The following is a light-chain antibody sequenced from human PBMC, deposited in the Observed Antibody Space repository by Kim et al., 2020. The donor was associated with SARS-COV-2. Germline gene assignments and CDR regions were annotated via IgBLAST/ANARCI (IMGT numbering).Light chain of an antibody. J-gene: IGLJ3*02. CDR3: TSYAGSNNWV. CDR1: SSDVGGYNH. CDR2: EVN. V-gene: IGLV2-8*01. Sequence: GQSFTTSCTGTSSDVGGYNHVSWYQQHPGKAPKVMIYEVNKRPSGVPDRFSGSKSGNTASLTVSGLLAEDEADYYCTSYAGSNNWVFGGGTKLTVL.